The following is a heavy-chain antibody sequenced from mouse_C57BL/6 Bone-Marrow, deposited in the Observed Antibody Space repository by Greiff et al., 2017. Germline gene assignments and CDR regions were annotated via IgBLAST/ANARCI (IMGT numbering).Heavy chain of an antibody. D-gene: IGHD2-4*01. CDR2: IHPNSGST. V-gene: IGHV1-64*01. CDR3: ARFDYGSY. CDR1: GYTFTSYW. J-gene: IGHJ3*01. Sequence: QVQLKESGAELVKPGASVKLSCKASGYTFTSYWMHWVKQRPGQGLEWIGMIHPNSGSTNYNEKFKSKATLTVDKSSSTAYMQLSSLTSEDSAVYYCARFDYGSYWGQGTLVTVSA.